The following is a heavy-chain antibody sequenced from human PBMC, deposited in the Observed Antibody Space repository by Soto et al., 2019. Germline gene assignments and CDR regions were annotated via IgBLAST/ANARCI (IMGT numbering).Heavy chain of an antibody. CDR2: IKEDGSEK. J-gene: IGHJ4*02. D-gene: IGHD3-10*01. V-gene: IGHV3-7*01. CDR1: GFTFSSYW. CDR3: ARERYYYGSGDY. Sequence: PGGSLRLSCAVSGFTFSSYWMSWVRQAPGKGLEWVANIKEDGSEKNYVDSVKGQFTISRDNAKNSLYLQMNSLRAEDTAVYYCARERYYYGSGDYWGQGTLVTVSS.